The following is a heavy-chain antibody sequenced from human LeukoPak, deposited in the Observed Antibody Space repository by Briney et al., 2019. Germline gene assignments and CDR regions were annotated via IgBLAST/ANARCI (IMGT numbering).Heavy chain of an antibody. CDR3: ASVYDSSGYYPF. CDR1: GGSISTSNYY. J-gene: IGHJ4*02. Sequence: PSETLSLTCTVSGGSISTSNYYWAWIRQPPGKGLEWIGSIYHSGSTNYNPSLKSRVTISVDTSKNQFSLKLSSVAAADTAVYYCASVYDSSGYYPFWGQGTLVTVSS. D-gene: IGHD3-22*01. V-gene: IGHV4-39*07. CDR2: IYHSGST.